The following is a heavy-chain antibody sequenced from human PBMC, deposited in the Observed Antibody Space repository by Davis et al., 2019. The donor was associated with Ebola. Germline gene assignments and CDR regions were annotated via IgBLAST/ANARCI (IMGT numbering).Heavy chain of an antibody. CDR3: ARGKLWFGELLSSNWFDP. V-gene: IGHV4-34*01. CDR2: INHSGST. D-gene: IGHD3-10*01. Sequence: GSLRLSCAVYGGSFSRYYWSWNRQPPGKGLEWIGEINHSGSTNYNPSLKSRVTISVDTSKNQFSLKLSSVTAADTAVYYCARGKLWFGELLSSNWFDPWGQGTLVTVSS. J-gene: IGHJ5*02. CDR1: GGSFSRYY.